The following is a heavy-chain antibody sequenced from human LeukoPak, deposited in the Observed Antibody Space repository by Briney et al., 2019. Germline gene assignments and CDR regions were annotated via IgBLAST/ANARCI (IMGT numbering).Heavy chain of an antibody. V-gene: IGHV3-23*01. CDR3: ARPYCSSTSCPIDY. J-gene: IGHJ4*02. Sequence: GGSLRLSCAASGFTFSSYAMSWVRQAPGKGLEWVSAISGSGGSTYYADSVKGRFTISRDNSKNTLYLQMNSLKASDTAMYYCARPYCSSTSCPIDYWGQGTLVTVSS. D-gene: IGHD2-2*01. CDR1: GFTFSSYA. CDR2: ISGSGGST.